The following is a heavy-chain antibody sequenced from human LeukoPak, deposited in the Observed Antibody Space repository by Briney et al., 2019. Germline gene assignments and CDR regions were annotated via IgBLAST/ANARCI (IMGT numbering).Heavy chain of an antibody. D-gene: IGHD4-17*01. CDR1: GFTFSSYS. V-gene: IGHV3-21*01. J-gene: IGHJ4*02. Sequence: GGSLRLSCAASGFTFSSYSMNWVRQAPGKGLEWVSSISSSSSYIYYADSVKGRFTISRDNAKNSLYLQMNSLRAEDTAVYYCAKLERHYVVSYWGQGTLVTVSS. CDR2: ISSSSSYI. CDR3: AKLERHYVVSY.